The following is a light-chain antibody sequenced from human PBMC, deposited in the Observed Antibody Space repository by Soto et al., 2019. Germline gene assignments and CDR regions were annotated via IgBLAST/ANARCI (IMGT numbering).Light chain of an antibody. V-gene: IGKV3D-15*03. Sequence: EIVMTKSPATLSVSPGGRASLSCRASQSISDTLAWYQQKPGQAPRLLIYEALNRATGIPARFSGSGSGTEFTLTISILQSEDFAVYYCQQYNNWWTFGQGTKVDI. CDR2: EAL. J-gene: IGKJ1*01. CDR1: QSISDT. CDR3: QQYNNWWT.